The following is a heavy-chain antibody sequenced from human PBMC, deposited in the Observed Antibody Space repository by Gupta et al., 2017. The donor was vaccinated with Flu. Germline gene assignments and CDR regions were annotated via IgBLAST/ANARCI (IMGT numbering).Heavy chain of an antibody. Sequence: GQGLEWMGGIIPIFGTANYAQKFQGRVTITADESTSTAYMELSSLRSEDTAVYYCARSIVVVPAQGPYYFDYWGQGTLVTVSS. CDR3: ARSIVVVPAQGPYYFDY. D-gene: IGHD2-2*01. J-gene: IGHJ4*02. CDR2: IIPIFGTA. V-gene: IGHV1-69*01.